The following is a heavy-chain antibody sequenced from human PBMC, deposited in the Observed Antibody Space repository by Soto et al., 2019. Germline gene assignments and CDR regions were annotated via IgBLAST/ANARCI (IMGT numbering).Heavy chain of an antibody. CDR1: EGTFSSYA. D-gene: IGHD6-19*01. CDR2: IIPIFGTA. J-gene: IGHJ6*02. CDR3: ARDRREQWLVNYYYYGMDV. V-gene: IGHV1-69*13. Sequence: SVKVSCKASEGTFSSYAISWVRQAPGQGLEWMGGIIPIFGTANYAQKFQGRVTITADESTSTAYMELSSLRSEDTAVYYCARDRREQWLVNYYYYGMDVWGQGTTVTVSS.